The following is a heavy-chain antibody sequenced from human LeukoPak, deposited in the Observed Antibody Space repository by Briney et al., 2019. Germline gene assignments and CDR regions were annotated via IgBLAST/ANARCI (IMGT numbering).Heavy chain of an antibody. CDR1: DYSISSSYY. CDR2: IYHSGST. CDR3: AREGTLERFDY. Sequence: SETLSLTCTVSDYSISSSYYWGWIRQPPGKGLEWFGIIYHSGSTYYNPSLKSRVTISVDTSKNQFSLKLSSVTAADTAVYYCAREGTLERFDYWGQGTLVTVSS. V-gene: IGHV4-38-2*02. D-gene: IGHD1-1*01. J-gene: IGHJ4*02.